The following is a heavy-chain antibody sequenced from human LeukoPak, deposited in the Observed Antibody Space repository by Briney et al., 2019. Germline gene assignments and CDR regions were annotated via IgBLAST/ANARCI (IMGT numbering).Heavy chain of an antibody. CDR1: GCTFPSYG. J-gene: IGHJ4*02. V-gene: IGHV1-18*04. CDR3: ARDLQEEQWLVPSY. D-gene: IGHD6-19*01. CDR2: ISAYNGKT. Sequence: ASVNDSCQGSGCTFPSYGISWVRQAPGQGREGMGLISAYNGKTNNAHKLQGRVTMTTETSTSTAYMELRSLRSDDTAVYYCARDLQEEQWLVPSYWGQGTLVTVSS.